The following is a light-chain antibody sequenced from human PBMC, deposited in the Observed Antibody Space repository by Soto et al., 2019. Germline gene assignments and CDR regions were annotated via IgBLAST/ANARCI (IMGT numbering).Light chain of an antibody. J-gene: IGKJ1*01. CDR3: QQYDSSPPT. CDR1: QGISSRY. Sequence: ENVFTQSPGTLSLSPGERATLSCRASQGISSRYLAWYQQKPGQGPRLLIYGVSSRATGIPDRFSGSGSGTDFTLTISRLEPEDFAVYYCQQYDSSPPTFGQGTKVDIK. V-gene: IGKV3-20*01. CDR2: GVS.